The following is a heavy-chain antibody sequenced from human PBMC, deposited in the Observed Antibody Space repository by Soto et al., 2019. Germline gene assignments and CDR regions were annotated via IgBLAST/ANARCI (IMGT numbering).Heavy chain of an antibody. D-gene: IGHD2-8*01. Sequence: EVQLVESGGGLVQPGGSLRLSCAASGFTFSSYWMHWVRQAPGKGLVWVSRINSDGSSTSYADSVKGRFTISRDNAKNTLYLQMNSLRAEDTAVYYCARDPSPALMVYAMNWFDPWGQGTLVTVSS. V-gene: IGHV3-74*01. CDR2: INSDGSST. CDR1: GFTFSSYW. CDR3: ARDPSPALMVYAMNWFDP. J-gene: IGHJ5*02.